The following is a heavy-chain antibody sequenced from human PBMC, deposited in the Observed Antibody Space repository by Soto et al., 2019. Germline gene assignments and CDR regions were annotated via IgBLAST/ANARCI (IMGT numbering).Heavy chain of an antibody. CDR2: IYYSGST. CDR1: GGTISSGDYY. CDR3: ARGFPPYYYDSSGYYYPENVDPASFDY. Sequence: SETLSLTCTVSGGTISSGDYYWSWIRQPTGKGLEWIGYIYYSGSTYYNPSLKSRVTISVDPSKNQFSLKLSSVTAADTAVYYCARGFPPYYYDSSGYYYPENVDPASFDYWGQGTLVTVSS. J-gene: IGHJ4*02. V-gene: IGHV4-30-4*01. D-gene: IGHD3-22*01.